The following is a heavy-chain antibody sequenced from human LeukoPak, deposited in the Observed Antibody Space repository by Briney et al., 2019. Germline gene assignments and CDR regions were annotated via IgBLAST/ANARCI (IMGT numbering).Heavy chain of an antibody. CDR1: GGSFSGYY. CDR2: INHSGST. V-gene: IGHV4-34*01. Sequence: SETLSLTCAVYGGSFSGYYWSWIRQPPGKGLEWIGEINHSGSTNYNPSLKSRVTISVDTSKNQFSLKLSSVTAADTAVYYCAASLDWLLPFGYWGQGTLVTVSS. CDR3: AASLDWLLPFGY. J-gene: IGHJ4*02. D-gene: IGHD3-9*01.